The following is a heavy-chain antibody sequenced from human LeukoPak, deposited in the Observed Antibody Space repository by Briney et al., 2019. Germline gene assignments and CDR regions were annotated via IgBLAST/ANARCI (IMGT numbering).Heavy chain of an antibody. CDR1: GGSISSYY. V-gene: IGHV4-4*07. J-gene: IGHJ6*02. CDR3: ARFLGSGSYYYYYYYGMDV. D-gene: IGHD3-10*01. CDR2: IYTSGST. Sequence: PSETLSLTCIVSGGSISSYYWSWIRQPAGKGLEWIGRIYTSGSTNYNPSLKSRVTISVDTSKNQFSLKLSSVTAADTAVYYCARFLGSGSYYYYYYYGMDVWGQGTTVTVSS.